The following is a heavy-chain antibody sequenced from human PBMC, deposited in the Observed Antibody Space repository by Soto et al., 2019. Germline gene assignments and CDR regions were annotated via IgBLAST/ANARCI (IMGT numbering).Heavy chain of an antibody. D-gene: IGHD2-15*01. CDR3: ASATIAPPRFDY. CDR2: IYYSGST. Sequence: ASETLSLTCTVSGGSISTYYWNWIRQPPGKGLEYIGYIYYSGSTNYNSSLKSRVTISVDTSKSQFSLKLSSVTAADTAIYYCASATIAPPRFDYWGQGALVTVSS. CDR1: GGSISTYY. J-gene: IGHJ4*02. V-gene: IGHV4-59*01.